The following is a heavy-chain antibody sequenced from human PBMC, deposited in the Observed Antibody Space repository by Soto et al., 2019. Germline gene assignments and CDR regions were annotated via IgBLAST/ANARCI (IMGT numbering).Heavy chain of an antibody. Sequence: GESLKICCKGSGYSFTSYWIGLVREMPGKGLELVGIIYAGDSDTRDSPCFQGHVAISADKSISTDYLQRSSLKAADAAMYYAATHTYYYDSSGAPAGYWGQGTLVTVSS. V-gene: IGHV5-51*01. J-gene: IGHJ4*02. D-gene: IGHD3-22*01. CDR1: GYSFTSYW. CDR2: IYAGDSDT. CDR3: ATHTYYYDSSGAPAGY.